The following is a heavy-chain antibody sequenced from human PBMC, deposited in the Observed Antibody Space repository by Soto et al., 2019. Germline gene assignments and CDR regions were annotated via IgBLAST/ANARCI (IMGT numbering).Heavy chain of an antibody. CDR3: ARDVYSGYERPYYYGMDV. J-gene: IGHJ6*02. Sequence: QVQLQESGPGLVKPSQTLSLTCTVSGGSISSGDYYWSWIRQPPGKGLEWIGYIYYSGSTYYNPSLKSRVTISVDTSNNQFSLKLSSVTAADTAVYYCARDVYSGYERPYYYGMDVWGQGTTVTVSS. CDR2: IYYSGST. CDR1: GGSISSGDYY. D-gene: IGHD5-12*01. V-gene: IGHV4-30-4*01.